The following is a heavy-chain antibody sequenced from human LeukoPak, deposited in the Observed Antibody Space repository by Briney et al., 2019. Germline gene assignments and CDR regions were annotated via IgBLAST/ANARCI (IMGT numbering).Heavy chain of an antibody. D-gene: IGHD1-26*01. Sequence: PGGSLRLSCADSGFTFSSYGMQWVRQAPGKVLEWVAVISYDGSNKYYADSVKGRFTITRDNSKNTLYLQMNSLRAEDTAVYYCGRGAAAGANFAYWGLGTLVTVSS. V-gene: IGHV3-30*03. J-gene: IGHJ4*02. CDR3: GRGAAAGANFAY. CDR2: ISYDGSNK. CDR1: GFTFSSYG.